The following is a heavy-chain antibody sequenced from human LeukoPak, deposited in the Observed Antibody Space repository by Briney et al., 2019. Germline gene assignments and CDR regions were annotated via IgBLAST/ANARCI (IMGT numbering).Heavy chain of an antibody. CDR2: IYHSGST. V-gene: IGHV4-38-2*01. D-gene: IGHD2-15*01. CDR3: ARGVYCSGGSCYLLDY. Sequence: SETLSLTCAVSGYSISSGYYWGWIRQPPGKGPEWIGSIYHSGSTYYNPSLKSRVTISVDTSKNQFSLKLSSVTAADTAVYYCARGVYCSGGSCYLLDYWGQGTLVTVSS. CDR1: GYSISSGYY. J-gene: IGHJ4*02.